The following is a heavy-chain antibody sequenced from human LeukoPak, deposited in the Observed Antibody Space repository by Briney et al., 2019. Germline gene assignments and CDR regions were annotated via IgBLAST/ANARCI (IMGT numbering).Heavy chain of an antibody. CDR2: IYTSGST. D-gene: IGHD1-26*01. Sequence: PSETLSLTCTVSGGSISSGSYYWIWIRQPAGKGLEWIGRIYTSGSTNYNPSLKSRVTISVDTSKNQFSLKLSSVTAADTAVYYCARVVGARYNWFDPWGQGTLVTVSS. CDR1: GGSISSGSYY. V-gene: IGHV4-61*02. CDR3: ARVVGARYNWFDP. J-gene: IGHJ5*02.